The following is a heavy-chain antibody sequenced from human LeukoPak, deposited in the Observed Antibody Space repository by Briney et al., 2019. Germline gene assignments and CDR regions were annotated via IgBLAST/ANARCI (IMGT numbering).Heavy chain of an antibody. CDR1: GFTFSSYS. D-gene: IGHD3-22*01. V-gene: IGHV3-23*01. CDR2: ISGSGGST. Sequence: AGGSLRLSCAASGFTFSSYSMNWVRQAPGKGLEWVSAISGSGGSTYYADSVKGRFTISRDNSKNTLYLQMNSLRAEDTAVYYCAKTYSGYDYAYYYDSSGYFLGGQGTLVTVSS. J-gene: IGHJ4*02. CDR3: AKTYSGYDYAYYYDSSGYFL.